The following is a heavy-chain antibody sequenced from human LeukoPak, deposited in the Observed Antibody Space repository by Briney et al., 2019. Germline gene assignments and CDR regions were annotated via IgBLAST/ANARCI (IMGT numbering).Heavy chain of an antibody. CDR3: ARDRGTVYYYYGMDV. CDR1: SGSISSYY. Sequence: SETLSLTCTVSSGSISSYYWSWIRQPPGKGLEWTGRIYTSGSTNYNPSLKSRVTMSVDTSKNQFSLKLSSVTAADTAVYYCARDRGTVYYYYGMDVWGQGTTVTVSS. V-gene: IGHV4-4*07. D-gene: IGHD4-17*01. J-gene: IGHJ6*02. CDR2: IYTSGST.